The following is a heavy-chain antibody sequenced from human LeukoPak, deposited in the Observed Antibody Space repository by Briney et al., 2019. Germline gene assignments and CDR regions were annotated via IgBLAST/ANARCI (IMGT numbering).Heavy chain of an antibody. CDR3: VRDAYGAHFDY. J-gene: IGHJ4*02. D-gene: IGHD2-21*01. Sequence: PGRSLRLSCAASGFTFTSYSMNWVRQAPGKGLEWVSTLTPGGDNDIHYADSVKGRFTISRDNSKNSLYLQMNSLRADDTAVYYCVRDAYGAHFDYWGQGTLVTVSS. CDR1: GFTFTSYS. CDR2: LTPGGDNDI. V-gene: IGHV3-21*06.